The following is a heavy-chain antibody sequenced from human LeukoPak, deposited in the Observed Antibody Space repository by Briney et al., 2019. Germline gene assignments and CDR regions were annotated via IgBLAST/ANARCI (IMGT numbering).Heavy chain of an antibody. V-gene: IGHV1-18*01. D-gene: IGHD3-22*01. CDR1: GYTFTHYG. CDR2: ISAYNGNT. Sequence: ASVTVPYKASGYTFTHYGNSGVRQAPGQGLEWMGWISAYNGNTNYPQKLQGRVTMPTDTYTRKAYMELRSLRSDDTAGYYLSRDASLPYYYDSSGEAGRNDDWGQGTLVTVSS. J-gene: IGHJ4*02. CDR3: SRDASLPYYYDSSGEAGRNDD.